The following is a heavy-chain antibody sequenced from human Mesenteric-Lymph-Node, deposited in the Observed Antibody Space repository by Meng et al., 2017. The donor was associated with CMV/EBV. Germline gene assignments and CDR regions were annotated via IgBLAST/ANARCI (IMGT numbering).Heavy chain of an antibody. CDR3: ARDRPDRYCSSTSCYLVYYGMDV. J-gene: IGHJ6*02. D-gene: IGHD2-2*01. Sequence: GGSLRLSCAASGFTFDDYAMHWVRQAPGKGLEWVSGISWNSGSIGYADSVKGRFTISRDNAKNSLYLQMNSLRAEDTAVYYCARDRPDRYCSSTSCYLVYYGMDVWGQGTTVTVSS. V-gene: IGHV3-9*01. CDR1: GFTFDDYA. CDR2: ISWNSGSI.